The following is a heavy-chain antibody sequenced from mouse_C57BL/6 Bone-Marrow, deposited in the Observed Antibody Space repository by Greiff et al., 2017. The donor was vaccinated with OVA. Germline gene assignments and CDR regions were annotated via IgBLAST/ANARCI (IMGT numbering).Heavy chain of an antibody. CDR3: ARKGGGALLRSDY. V-gene: IGHV1-50*01. CDR1: GYTFTSYW. D-gene: IGHD1-1*01. J-gene: IGHJ2*01. CDR2: IDPSDSYT. Sequence: QVQLQQPGAELVKPGASVKLSCKASGYTFTSYWMQWVKQRPGQGLEWIGEIDPSDSYTNYNQKFKGTATLTVDTSSSTAYMQLSSLTAEDSAVYYCARKGGGALLRSDYWGQGTTLTVSS.